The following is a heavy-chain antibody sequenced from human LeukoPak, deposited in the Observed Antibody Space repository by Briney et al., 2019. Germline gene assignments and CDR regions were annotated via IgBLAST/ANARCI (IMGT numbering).Heavy chain of an antibody. V-gene: IGHV3-74*01. CDR3: ARGGLVGATTGKRNWFGP. D-gene: IGHD1-26*01. CDR2: INSDGSST. CDR1: GFTFSSYW. J-gene: IGHJ5*02. Sequence: SGGSLRLSCAASGFTFSSYWMHWVRQAPGKGLVWVSRINSDGSSTSYADSVKGRFTISRDNAKNTLYLQMNSLRAEDTAVYYCARGGLVGATTGKRNWFGPWGQGTLVTVSS.